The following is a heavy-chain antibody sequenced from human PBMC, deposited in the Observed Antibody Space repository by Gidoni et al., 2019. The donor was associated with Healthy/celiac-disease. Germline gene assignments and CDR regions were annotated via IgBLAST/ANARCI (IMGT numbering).Heavy chain of an antibody. J-gene: IGHJ4*02. CDR2: ISSSSGST. Sequence: EVQLLVSGGGLVQPGGSLRLSCAASGSTFSSNAMSWVRQAPGKGLEWVSAISSSSGSTCYADTVKGRFTISGDNAKNTLYLQMNSLRAEDTAVYYCAKGGIAASHFASWGQGTLVTVSS. CDR3: AKGGIAASHFAS. V-gene: IGHV3-23*01. CDR1: GSTFSSNA. D-gene: IGHD6-13*01.